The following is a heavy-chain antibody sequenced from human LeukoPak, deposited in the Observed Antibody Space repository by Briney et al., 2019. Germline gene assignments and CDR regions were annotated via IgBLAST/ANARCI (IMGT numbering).Heavy chain of an antibody. CDR3: ARGYCTSTSCNNWFDP. J-gene: IGHJ5*02. CDR2: ISGGGDTT. CDR1: GFTFSSYA. D-gene: IGHD2-2*03. Sequence: QPGGSLRLSCAASGFTFSSYAMHWVRQAPGKGLDWVSAISGGGDTTHYADSVKGRFTISRDNSMNTLYLQMDSLRAEDTAVYFCARGYCTSTSCNNWFDPWGQGALVTVSS. V-gene: IGHV3-23*01.